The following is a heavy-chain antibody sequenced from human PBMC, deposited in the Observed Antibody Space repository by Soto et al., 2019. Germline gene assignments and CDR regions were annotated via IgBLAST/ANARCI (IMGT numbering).Heavy chain of an antibody. Sequence: QVQLVESGGGVVQPGRSLRLSCAASGFTFSSYGMHWVRQAPGKGLERVAVIWYDGSNKYYADSGKGRFTISRDNSKNPLYLQMNSLRAEDTAVYYCGAADSGEYYFDYWGQGTLVTVSS. CDR2: IWYDGSNK. J-gene: IGHJ4*02. CDR3: GAADSGEYYFDY. V-gene: IGHV3-33*01. CDR1: GFTFSSYG. D-gene: IGHD1-26*01.